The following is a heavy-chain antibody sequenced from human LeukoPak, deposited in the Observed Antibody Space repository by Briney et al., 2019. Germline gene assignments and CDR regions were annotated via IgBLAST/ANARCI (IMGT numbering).Heavy chain of an antibody. CDR2: IYSDGSIT. CDR1: GFTFSSYW. Sequence: GGSLRLSCAASGFTFSSYWMHWVRQVPGKGLVWVSRIYSDGSITSYADFVKGRITISRDNAKNTLYLQMSSLRADDTAVYYCAGVGTDLWNRFDPWGQGTLVTVSS. V-gene: IGHV3-74*01. D-gene: IGHD3-16*01. CDR3: AGVGTDLWNRFDP. J-gene: IGHJ5*02.